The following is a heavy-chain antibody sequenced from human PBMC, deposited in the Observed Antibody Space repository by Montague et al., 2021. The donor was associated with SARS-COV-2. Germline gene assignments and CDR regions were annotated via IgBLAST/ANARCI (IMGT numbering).Heavy chain of an antibody. V-gene: IGHV3-30-3*02. CDR2: ISYDGDNK. D-gene: IGHD3-10*01. CDR3: AKSSLLWFGRPFDF. Sequence: SLRLSCAASGFTFSSYAMHWVRQAPGKGLEWVAVISYDGDNKHYADSVKGRVTISRDNSKNSLYLQMNSLRAEDTAVYYCAKSSLLWFGRPFDFWGQGTLVTVSS. J-gene: IGHJ4*02. CDR1: GFTFSSYA.